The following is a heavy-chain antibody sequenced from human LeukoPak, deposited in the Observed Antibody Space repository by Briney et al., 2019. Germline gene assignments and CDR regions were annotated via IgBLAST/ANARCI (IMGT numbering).Heavy chain of an antibody. Sequence: GGSLRLSCAASGFTFSSYSMNWVRQAPGKGLEWVSSISSSSSYIYYADSVKGRFTISRDNSKNTLYLQMNSLRAEDTAVYYCAKDGGRRSSSWYGMDYWGQGTLVTVSS. CDR2: ISSSSSYI. CDR3: AKDGGRRSSSWYGMDY. D-gene: IGHD6-13*01. J-gene: IGHJ4*02. CDR1: GFTFSSYS. V-gene: IGHV3-21*04.